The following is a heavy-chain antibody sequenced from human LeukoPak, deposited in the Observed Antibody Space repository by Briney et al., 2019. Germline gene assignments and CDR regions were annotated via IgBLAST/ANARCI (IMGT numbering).Heavy chain of an antibody. Sequence: SETLSLTRTVSGGSISSYYWSWIRQPPGKGLDWIGYIYYSGSTNYNPSLKSRVTISVDTSKNQFSLKLSSVTAADTAVYYCARDRGRGYSYGYYFDYWGQGTLVTVSS. CDR3: ARDRGRGYSYGYYFDY. CDR1: GGSISSYY. D-gene: IGHD5-18*01. CDR2: IYYSGST. V-gene: IGHV4-59*01. J-gene: IGHJ4*02.